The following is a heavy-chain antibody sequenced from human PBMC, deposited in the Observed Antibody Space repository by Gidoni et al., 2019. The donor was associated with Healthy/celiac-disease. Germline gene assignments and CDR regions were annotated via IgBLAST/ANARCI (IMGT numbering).Heavy chain of an antibody. CDR3: ARGGGGKEMATSYY. V-gene: IGHV3-21*01. Sequence: EVQLVESGGGLVKPGGSLRLSCAASGFTFSSYSMNWVRQAPGKGLEWVSSISSRSSYIYYADSVKGRFTISRDNAKNSLYRQMNSLRAEDTAVYYCARGGGGKEMATSYYWGQGTLVTVSS. CDR1: GFTFSSYS. J-gene: IGHJ4*02. CDR2: ISSRSSYI. D-gene: IGHD5-12*01.